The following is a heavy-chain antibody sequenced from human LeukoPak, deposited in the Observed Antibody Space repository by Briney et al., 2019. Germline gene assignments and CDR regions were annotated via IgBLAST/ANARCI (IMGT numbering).Heavy chain of an antibody. Sequence: PSETLSLTCAVYGGSFSGYYWSWIRQAPGKGLEWIGEINHSGSTNYNPSLKSRVTISVDTSKNQFSLKLSSVTAADTAVYYCARGYIGKEGSGWYLSNVRLNYMDVWGKGTTVTVSS. D-gene: IGHD6-19*01. CDR1: GGSFSGYY. CDR2: INHSGST. CDR3: ARGYIGKEGSGWYLSNVRLNYMDV. J-gene: IGHJ6*03. V-gene: IGHV4-34*01.